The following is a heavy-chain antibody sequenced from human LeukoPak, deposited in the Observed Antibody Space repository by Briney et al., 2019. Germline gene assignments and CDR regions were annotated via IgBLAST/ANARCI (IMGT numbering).Heavy chain of an antibody. D-gene: IGHD3-22*01. V-gene: IGHV1-69*05. J-gene: IGHJ3*02. CDR3: ARVRGEYYYDSSGYWGAFDI. CDR2: IIPIFGTA. CDR1: GGTFSSYA. Sequence: SVKVSCKASGGTFSSYAISWVRQAPGQGLEWMGGIIPIFGTANYAQKLQGRVTITTDESTSTAYMELSSLRSEDTAVYYCARVRGEYYYDSSGYWGAFDIWGQGTMVTVSS.